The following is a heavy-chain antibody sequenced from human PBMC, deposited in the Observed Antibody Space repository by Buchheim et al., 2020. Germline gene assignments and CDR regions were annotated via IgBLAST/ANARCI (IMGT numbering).Heavy chain of an antibody. J-gene: IGHJ4*02. D-gene: IGHD3-22*01. Sequence: QVQLQESGPGLVKPSQTLSLTCTVSGGPISSGAYYWSWIRQHPGRGLEWIGYIYYSGSTYYNPSLKSRLIISVDTSKNQFSLKRSSVTAADTAVYYCVTHSSDYYYFDYWGQGTL. CDR3: VTHSSDYYYFDY. CDR1: GGPISSGAYY. CDR2: IYYSGST. V-gene: IGHV4-31*03.